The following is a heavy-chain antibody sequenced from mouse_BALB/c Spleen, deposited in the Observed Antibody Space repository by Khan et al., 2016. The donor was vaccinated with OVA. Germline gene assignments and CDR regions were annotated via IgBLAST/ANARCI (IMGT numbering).Heavy chain of an antibody. J-gene: IGHJ4*01. CDR1: GHTFTNYG. CDR2: INTYTGEP. V-gene: IGHV9-3-1*01. D-gene: IGHD2-10*01. Sequence: QIQLVQSGPELKKPGETVKISCKASGHTFTNYGMNWVKQAPGKSLKWMGWINTYTGEPTYADDFNGRFAFSLETSASTAYLQINNLKNEDTATYFCARPPYFSYAMDNWGQGTSVTVSS. CDR3: ARPPYFSYAMDN.